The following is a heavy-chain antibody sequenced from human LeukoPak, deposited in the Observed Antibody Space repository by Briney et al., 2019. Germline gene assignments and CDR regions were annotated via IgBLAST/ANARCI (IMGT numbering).Heavy chain of an antibody. CDR2: IRQDGSEK. Sequence: GGSLRLSCTASGFTFSNFWMGWVRQAPGKGLEWVANIRQDGSEKYYVDSVKGRFTISRDNAKNSLYLQMNRLRAEDTAVYYCAKEVGGSGSYWGQGTLVTVSS. D-gene: IGHD3-10*01. CDR3: AKEVGGSGSY. CDR1: GFTFSNFW. J-gene: IGHJ4*02. V-gene: IGHV3-7*01.